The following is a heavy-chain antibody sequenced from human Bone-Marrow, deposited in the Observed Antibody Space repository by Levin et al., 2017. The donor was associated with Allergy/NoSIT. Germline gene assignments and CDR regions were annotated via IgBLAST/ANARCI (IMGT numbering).Heavy chain of an antibody. D-gene: IGHD6-13*01. J-gene: IGHJ6*03. CDR1: GFTFSSYA. CDR2: ISGSGGST. CDR3: AKAGSSWYGADMDV. V-gene: IGHV3-23*01. Sequence: LSLTCAASGFTFSSYAMSWVRQAPGKGLEWVSAISGSGGSTYYADSVKGRFTISRDNSKNTLYLQMNSLRAEDTAVYYCAKAGSSWYGADMDVWGKGTTVTVSS.